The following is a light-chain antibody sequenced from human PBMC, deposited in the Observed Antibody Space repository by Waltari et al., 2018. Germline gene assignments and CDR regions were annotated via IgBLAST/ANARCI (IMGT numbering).Light chain of an antibody. CDR3: GSYTTSSAPGV. V-gene: IGLV2-14*01. Sequence: QSALTQPASVSGSPGQSITISCSGTDSDVGAYDFVSCYQQHPGKAPHLIIYEVSNRPSGISNRFSASKSGNTASLTISGLQAEDEADYYCGSYTTSSAPGVFGTGTRVTVL. CDR2: EVS. J-gene: IGLJ1*01. CDR1: DSDVGAYDF.